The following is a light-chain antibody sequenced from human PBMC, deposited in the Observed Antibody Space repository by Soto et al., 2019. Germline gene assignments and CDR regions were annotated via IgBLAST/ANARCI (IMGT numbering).Light chain of an antibody. CDR3: SSYTSSSTLDYV. V-gene: IGLV2-14*01. CDR1: SSDVGGYNY. Sequence: QSALTQPASVSGSPGQSITISCTGTSSDVGGYNYVSWYQQHPGKAPKLMIYEVSNRPSGVPNRFSGSKSGNTASLTISGLQAEDEADYHCSSYTSSSTLDYVFGTGTKLTVL. J-gene: IGLJ1*01. CDR2: EVS.